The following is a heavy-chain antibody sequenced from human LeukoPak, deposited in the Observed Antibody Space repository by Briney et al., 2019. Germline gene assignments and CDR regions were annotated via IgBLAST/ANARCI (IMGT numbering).Heavy chain of an antibody. CDR3: ARGGSFDY. CDR2: INPNSGGT. Sequence: ASVKVSCKASGYTFTGYYMHWVRQAPGQGLEWMGWINPNSGGTNYAQKFQGRVTITRDTSATTAYMELSSLRSEDTAVYYCARGGSFDYWGQGTLVTVPS. V-gene: IGHV1-2*02. CDR1: GYTFTGYY. J-gene: IGHJ4*02.